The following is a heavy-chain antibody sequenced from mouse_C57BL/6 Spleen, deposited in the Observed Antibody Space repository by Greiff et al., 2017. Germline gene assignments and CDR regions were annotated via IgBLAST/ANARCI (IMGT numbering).Heavy chain of an antibody. CDR1: GYSITSGYY. D-gene: IGHD1-1*02. Sequence: ESGPGLVKPSQSLSLTCSVTGYSITSGYYWNWIRQFPGNKLEWMGYISYDGSNNYNPSLKNRISITRDTSKNQFYLKLNSVTTEDTATYYCARDGQGGAMDYWGQGTSVTVSS. J-gene: IGHJ4*01. V-gene: IGHV3-6*01. CDR3: ARDGQGGAMDY. CDR2: ISYDGSN.